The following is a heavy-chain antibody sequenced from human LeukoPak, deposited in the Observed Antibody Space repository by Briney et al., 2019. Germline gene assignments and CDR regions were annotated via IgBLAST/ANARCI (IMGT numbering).Heavy chain of an antibody. CDR2: IIPIFGTA. D-gene: IGHD3-16*02. V-gene: IGHV1-69*13. J-gene: IGHJ4*02. CDR3: ARGSYVWGSYRYVPNNQGYYFDY. CDR1: GGTFSSYA. Sequence: ASVKVSCKASGGTFSSYAISWVRQAPGQGLEWMGGIIPIFGTANYAQKFQGRVTITADESTSTAYMELSSLRSEDTAVYYCARGSYVWGSYRYVPNNQGYYFDYWGQGTLVTVSS.